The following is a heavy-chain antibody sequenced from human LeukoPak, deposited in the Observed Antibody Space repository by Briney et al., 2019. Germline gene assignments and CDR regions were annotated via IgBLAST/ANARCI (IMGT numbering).Heavy chain of an antibody. CDR3: ARGHLGLSP. D-gene: IGHD3-10*01. CDR2: FHNSRTT. CDR1: GGSISCYS. Sequence: SETLSLTCTVSGGSISCYSWTWTRQPPGQGLEWIGYFHNSRTTSYNPSLTGRVIISVDTAMDQISLKLNSVTAADTAVYYCARGHLGLSPWGQGTLVTVSS. J-gene: IGHJ5*02. V-gene: IGHV4-59*01.